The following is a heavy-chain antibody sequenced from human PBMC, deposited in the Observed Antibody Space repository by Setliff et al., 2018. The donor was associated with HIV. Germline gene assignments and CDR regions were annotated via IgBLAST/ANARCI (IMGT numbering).Heavy chain of an antibody. CDR1: GGSISGSNYY. Sequence: KTSETLSLTCTVSGGSISGSNYYWAWIRQPPGKGLEWIGSSYYSGSTYYNPSLKSRVTISVDTSKTQFSLKLNSVTAADTAVYYCGRAPDYWGQGTLVTVSS. CDR2: SYYSGST. V-gene: IGHV4-39*01. J-gene: IGHJ4*02. CDR3: GRAPDY.